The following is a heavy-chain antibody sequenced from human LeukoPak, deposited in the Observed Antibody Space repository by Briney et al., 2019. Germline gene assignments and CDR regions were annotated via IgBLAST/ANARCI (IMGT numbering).Heavy chain of an antibody. D-gene: IGHD3-3*01. J-gene: IGHJ4*02. V-gene: IGHV3-30-3*01. CDR1: GFTFSSYA. CDR3: ARSMGYYDFWSGYYMGFDY. Sequence: GGSLRLSCAASGFTFSSYAMHWVRQAPGKGLEWVAVISYDGSNKYYADPVKGRFTISRDNSKNTLYLQMNSLRAEDTAVYYCARSMGYYDFWSGYYMGFDYWGQGTLVTVSS. CDR2: ISYDGSNK.